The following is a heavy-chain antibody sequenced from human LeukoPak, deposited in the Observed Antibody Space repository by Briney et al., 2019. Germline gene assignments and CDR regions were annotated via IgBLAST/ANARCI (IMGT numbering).Heavy chain of an antibody. CDR2: IYYSGST. CDR1: GGSISSYY. Sequence: SETLSLTCTVSGGSISSYYWSWIRQPPGKGLEWIGYIYYSGSTNYNPSLKSRVTISVDTSKNQFSLKLSSVTAADTAVYYCARNGITIFGVVMENWFDPWGQGTLATVSS. D-gene: IGHD3-3*01. V-gene: IGHV4-59*08. J-gene: IGHJ5*02. CDR3: ARNGITIFGVVMENWFDP.